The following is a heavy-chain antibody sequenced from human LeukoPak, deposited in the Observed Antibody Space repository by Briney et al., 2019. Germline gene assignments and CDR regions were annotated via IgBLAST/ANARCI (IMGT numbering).Heavy chain of an antibody. CDR1: GFTFSSYA. CDR2: ISSNGGST. J-gene: IGHJ4*02. D-gene: IGHD5-18*01. CDR3: ARGGRGYSYGIDY. Sequence: GGSLRLSCAASGFTFSSYAMHWVRQAPGKGLEYVSAISSNGGSTYYANSVKGRFTISRDNSKNTLYLQMGSLRAEDMAVYYCARGGRGYSYGIDYWGQGTLVTVSS. V-gene: IGHV3-64*01.